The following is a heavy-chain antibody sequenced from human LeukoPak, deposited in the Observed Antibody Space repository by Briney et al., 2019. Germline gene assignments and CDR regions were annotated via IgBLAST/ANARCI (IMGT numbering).Heavy chain of an antibody. CDR1: GFTFSSYA. D-gene: IGHD1-26*01. J-gene: IGHJ4*02. CDR3: ARARVGALDY. CDR2: ISYDGSNK. Sequence: QSGGSLRLSCAAPGFTFSSYAMHWVRQAPGKGLEWVAVISYDGSNKYYADSVKGRFTISRDNSKNTLYLQMNSLRAEDTAVYYCARARVGALDYWGQGTLVTVSS. V-gene: IGHV3-30-3*01.